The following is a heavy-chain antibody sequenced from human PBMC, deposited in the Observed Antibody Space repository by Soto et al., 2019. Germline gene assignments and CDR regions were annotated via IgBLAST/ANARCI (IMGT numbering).Heavy chain of an antibody. CDR2: INHSGST. CDR1: GGSFSGYY. V-gene: IGHV4-34*01. Sequence: SETLSLTCAVYGGSFSGYYWSWIRQPPGKGLEWIGEINHSGSTNYNPSLKSRVTISVDTSKNQFSLKLSSVTAADTAVYYCARYLRLGGPSGCFYRDYYYHYGMDFWGQGTTVPVSS. J-gene: IGHJ6*02. D-gene: IGHD1-26*01. CDR3: ARYLRLGGPSGCFYRDYYYHYGMDF.